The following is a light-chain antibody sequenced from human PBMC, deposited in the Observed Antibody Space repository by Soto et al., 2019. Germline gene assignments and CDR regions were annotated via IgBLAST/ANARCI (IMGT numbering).Light chain of an antibody. CDR1: SGHSSYA. J-gene: IGLJ3*02. V-gene: IGLV4-69*01. Sequence: QLVLTQSPSASASLGAPVKLTCTLSSGHSSYAIAGHQQQPEKGPRYLMKLNSDGSHSKGDGIPDRFSGSSSGAERYLTIPSLQSEDEADYYCQTWGIGIHGNWVFGGGTQLTVL. CDR3: QTWGIGIHGNWV. CDR2: LNSDGSH.